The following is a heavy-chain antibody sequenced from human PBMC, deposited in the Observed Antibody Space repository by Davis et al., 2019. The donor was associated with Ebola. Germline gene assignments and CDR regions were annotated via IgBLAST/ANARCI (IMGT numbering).Heavy chain of an antibody. CDR2: IHYTGST. V-gene: IGHV4-59*01. CDR1: GDSISRYY. CDR3: AERGGSV. J-gene: IGHJ4*02. Sequence: PSETLSLTCTVSGDSISRYYWSWIRQPPGKRLEWIGSIHYTGSTNYNSSLYSRVTISIDTSKNQFSLRLNSVTAADTAMYFCAERGGSVWGQGTLVTVSS. D-gene: IGHD3-16*01.